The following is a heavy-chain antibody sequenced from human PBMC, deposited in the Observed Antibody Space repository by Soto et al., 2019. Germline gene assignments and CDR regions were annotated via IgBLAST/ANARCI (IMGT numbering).Heavy chain of an antibody. V-gene: IGHV3-30*18. D-gene: IGHD4-17*01. CDR3: AKGDYGGNSHTFDI. CDR1: GFTFGGYG. CDR2: ISYDGSNK. J-gene: IGHJ3*02. Sequence: QVQLVESGGGVVQPGRSLRLSCAASGFTFGGYGMHWVRQAPGKGLEWVAVISYDGSNKYYADSVKGRLTISRDNSQNTLYLQMNSLRAEDTAVYYCAKGDYGGNSHTFDIWGQGTMVTVSS.